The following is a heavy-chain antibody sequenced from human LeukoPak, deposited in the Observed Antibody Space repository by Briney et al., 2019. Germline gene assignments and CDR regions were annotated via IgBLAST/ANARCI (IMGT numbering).Heavy chain of an antibody. D-gene: IGHD2-2*01. CDR2: IYYSGST. CDR3: ARRQYCSSTSCPDNWFDP. J-gene: IGHJ5*02. Sequence: SETLSLTCTVSGGSISSSSYYWGWIRQPPGKGLEWTGSIYYSGSTYYNPSLKSRVTISVDTSKNQLSLKLSSVTAADTAVYYCARRQYCSSTSCPDNWFDPWGQGTLVTVSS. V-gene: IGHV4-39*01. CDR1: GGSISSSSYY.